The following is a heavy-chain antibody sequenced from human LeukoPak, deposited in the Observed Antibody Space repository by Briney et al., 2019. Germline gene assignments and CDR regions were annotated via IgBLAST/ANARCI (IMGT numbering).Heavy chain of an antibody. CDR1: GGSISSHY. D-gene: IGHD6-13*01. CDR3: ARGVYIAAAQYGY. J-gene: IGHJ4*02. Sequence: SETLSLTCTVTGGSISSHYWSWIRQPPGKGLEWVGYIYYSGTTNYNPSLKSRVTISVDTSKNQFSLKLSSVTAADTAVYYCARGVYIAAAQYGYWGQGTLVTVSS. V-gene: IGHV4-59*11. CDR2: IYYSGTT.